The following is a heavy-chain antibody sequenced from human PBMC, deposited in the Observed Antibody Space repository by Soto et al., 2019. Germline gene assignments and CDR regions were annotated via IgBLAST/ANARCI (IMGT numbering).Heavy chain of an antibody. CDR1: GGTFSSYA. J-gene: IGHJ5*02. CDR3: AAAAGIGNWFDP. Sequence: ASVKVSCKASGGTFSSYAISWVRQAPGQGLEWMGGIIPIFGTANYAQKLQGRVTITADESTSTAYMELSSLRSEDTAVYYCAAAAGIGNWFDPWGQGTLVTVSS. V-gene: IGHV1-69*13. D-gene: IGHD6-13*01. CDR2: IIPIFGTA.